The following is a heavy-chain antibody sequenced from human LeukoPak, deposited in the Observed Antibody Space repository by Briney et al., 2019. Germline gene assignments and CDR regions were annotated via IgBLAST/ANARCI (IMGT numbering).Heavy chain of an antibody. J-gene: IGHJ5*01. D-gene: IGHD5-12*01. CDR3: AKSGGSSRPYNWFDS. Sequence: PGGSLRLSCAASRFTFSNFAMSWVRQAPGKGLEWVSGISASGGGTYYADSVKGRFTISRDNSKNTLYLQMNSLRAEDTAVYYCAKSGGSSRPYNWFDSWGQGTLVTVSS. V-gene: IGHV3-23*01. CDR2: ISASGGGT. CDR1: RFTFSNFA.